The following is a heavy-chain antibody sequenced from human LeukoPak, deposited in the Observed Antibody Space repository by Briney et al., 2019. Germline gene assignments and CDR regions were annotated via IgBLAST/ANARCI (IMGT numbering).Heavy chain of an antibody. J-gene: IGHJ4*02. D-gene: IGHD1-26*01. Sequence: SETLSLTCTVSGDFITAYYWSWIRQPPGKGLEWIGYVYYSGSTNYNPSLKSRVTISVDTSKNQFSLKLSSVTAADTAVYYCASSGSYWAVMNWGQGTLVTVSS. CDR1: GDFITAYY. V-gene: IGHV4-59*01. CDR2: VYYSGST. CDR3: ASSGSYWAVMN.